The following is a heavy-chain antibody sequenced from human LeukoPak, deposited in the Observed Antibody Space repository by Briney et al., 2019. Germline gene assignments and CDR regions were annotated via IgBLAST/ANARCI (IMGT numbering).Heavy chain of an antibody. V-gene: IGHV1-24*01. D-gene: IGHD2-2*01. CDR1: GYTLNQLS. J-gene: IGHJ3*02. CDR3: ARDIVIVPAPTGAFDI. Sequence: ASVKVSCKVSGYTLNQLSMHWVRQAPGKGLEWMGGFDPEDGETIYAQKFQGRVTMTEDTSTDTAYMELNSLRAEDTAVYYCARDIVIVPAPTGAFDIWGQGTMVTVSS. CDR2: FDPEDGET.